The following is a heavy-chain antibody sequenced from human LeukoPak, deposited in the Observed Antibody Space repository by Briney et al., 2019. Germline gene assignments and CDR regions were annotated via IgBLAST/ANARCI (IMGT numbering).Heavy chain of an antibody. J-gene: IGHJ4*02. Sequence: GASVKVSCKASGYTFTSYYMHWVRQAPGQGLEWMGGIIPIFGTANYAQKFQGRVTITADKSTSTAYMELSSLRSEDTAVYYCARLRAYSNYVFDYWGQGTLVTVSS. CDR1: GYTFTSYY. D-gene: IGHD4-11*01. CDR3: ARLRAYSNYVFDY. V-gene: IGHV1-69*06. CDR2: IIPIFGTA.